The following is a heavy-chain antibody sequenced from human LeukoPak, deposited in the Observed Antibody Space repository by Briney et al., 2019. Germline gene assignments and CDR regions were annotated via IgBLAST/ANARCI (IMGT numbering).Heavy chain of an antibody. D-gene: IGHD6-13*01. CDR2: ISGGGGST. J-gene: IGHJ4*02. Sequence: GGSLRLSCAASGFTFSSYAMSWVRQAPGKGLEWVSAISGGGGSTYYADSVKGRFTISRDNSKNTLYLQMNSLRAEDTAVYYCAEEIGSHSYSSSRPHWGQGTLVTVSS. V-gene: IGHV3-23*01. CDR3: AEEIGSHSYSSSRPH. CDR1: GFTFSSYA.